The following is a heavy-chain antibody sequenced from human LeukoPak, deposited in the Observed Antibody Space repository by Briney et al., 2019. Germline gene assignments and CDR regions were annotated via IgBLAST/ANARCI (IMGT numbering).Heavy chain of an antibody. Sequence: AASVKVSCKASGYTFTSYYMHWVRQAPGQGLEWMGWINTNTGNPTYAQGFTGRFVFSLDTSVSTAYLQISSLKAEDTAVYYCARDSFLWGAVAGYWGQGTLVTVSS. CDR1: GYTFTSYY. V-gene: IGHV7-4-1*02. D-gene: IGHD6-19*01. J-gene: IGHJ4*02. CDR2: INTNTGNP. CDR3: ARDSFLWGAVAGY.